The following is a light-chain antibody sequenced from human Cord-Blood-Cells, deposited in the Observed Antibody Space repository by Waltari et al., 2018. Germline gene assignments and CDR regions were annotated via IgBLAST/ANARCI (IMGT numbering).Light chain of an antibody. J-gene: IGLJ3*02. CDR1: SGSIASNY. V-gene: IGLV6-57*03. CDR3: QSYDSSNWV. CDR2: EDN. Sequence: NFMLTQPHSVSESPGKTVTISCTRSSGSIASNYVQGYQQRPGSAPTIGIYEDNQRPSGFPDRFSGSIDSSSNSASLTISGLKTEDEADYYCQSYDSSNWVFGGGTKLTVL.